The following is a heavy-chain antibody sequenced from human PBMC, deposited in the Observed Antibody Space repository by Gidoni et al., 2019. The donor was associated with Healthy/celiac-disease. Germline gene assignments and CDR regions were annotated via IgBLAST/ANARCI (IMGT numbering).Heavy chain of an antibody. CDR1: GFTFRSYA. Sequence: EVQLLESGGGLVQPGGSLRLSGAASGFTFRSYAMSWVRQAPGKGLEWVSAISGSGGSTYYADSVKGRFTISRDNSKNTLYLQMNSLRAEDTAVYYCAKGTYYYGSGSYYKANYYYYMDVWGKGTTVTVSS. CDR2: ISGSGGST. CDR3: AKGTYYYGSGSYYKANYYYYMDV. V-gene: IGHV3-23*01. D-gene: IGHD3-10*01. J-gene: IGHJ6*03.